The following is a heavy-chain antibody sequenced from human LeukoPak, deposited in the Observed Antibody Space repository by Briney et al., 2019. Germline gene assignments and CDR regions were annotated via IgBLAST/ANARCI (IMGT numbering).Heavy chain of an antibody. CDR3: ARGGYCSSTSCRIQNWFDP. D-gene: IGHD2-2*01. V-gene: IGHV4-59*12. CDR2: IYNSGST. J-gene: IGHJ5*02. Sequence: SETLSLTCSVSGFTISSYYWSWIRQAPGKGLEWIGYIYNSGSTYYNHSLKRRVTISIDTSKNQFSLQRSPVTAEDTAVYYCARGGYCSSTSCRIQNWFDPWGQGTLVTVSS. CDR1: GFTISSYY.